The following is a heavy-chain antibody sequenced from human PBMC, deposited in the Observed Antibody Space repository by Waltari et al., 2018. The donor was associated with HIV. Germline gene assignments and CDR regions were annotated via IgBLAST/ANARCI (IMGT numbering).Heavy chain of an antibody. Sequence: EVQVVESGGGLVQPGGSLRLSCAASGLTFSTYEMNWVRQAPGKGREWVSYISSSGSTIYYADSVKGRFTISRDNAKNSLYLQMNSLRAEDTAVYFCARDGSSYYGLDYWGRGTLVTVSS. CDR3: ARDGSSYYGLDY. D-gene: IGHD1-26*01. V-gene: IGHV3-48*03. J-gene: IGHJ4*02. CDR1: GLTFSTYE. CDR2: ISSSGSTI.